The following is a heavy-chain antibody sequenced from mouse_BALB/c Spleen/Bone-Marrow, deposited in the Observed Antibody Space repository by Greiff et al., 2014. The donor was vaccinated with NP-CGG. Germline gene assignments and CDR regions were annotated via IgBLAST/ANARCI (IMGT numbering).Heavy chain of an antibody. CDR3: ARYHYGYDAFAY. CDR1: GYTFTSYW. CDR2: INPSTGYT. Sequence: QVQLQQSGAELAKPGASVKMSCKASGYTFTSYWMHWVKQRPGQGLEWIGYINPSTGYTEYNQKFKDKATLTADKSSSTAYMQLSSLTSEDSAVYYCARYHYGYDAFAYWGQGTLVTVSA. V-gene: IGHV1-7*01. D-gene: IGHD2-2*01. J-gene: IGHJ3*01.